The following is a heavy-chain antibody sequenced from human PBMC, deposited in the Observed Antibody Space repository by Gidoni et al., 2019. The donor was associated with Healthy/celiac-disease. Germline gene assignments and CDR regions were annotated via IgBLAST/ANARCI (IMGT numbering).Heavy chain of an antibody. D-gene: IGHD2-21*01. J-gene: IGHJ4*02. CDR2: INHSGST. V-gene: IGHV4-34*01. Sequence: QVQLQQWGAGLLQPSETLSVTCAVYGGSFRGYYWSWIRQPPGKGLEWIGEINHSGSTNYNPSLKSRVTISVDTSKNQFSLKLSSVTAADTAVYYCARVRHPTYSSRPFDYWGQGTLVTVSS. CDR3: ARVRHPTYSSRPFDY. CDR1: GGSFRGYY.